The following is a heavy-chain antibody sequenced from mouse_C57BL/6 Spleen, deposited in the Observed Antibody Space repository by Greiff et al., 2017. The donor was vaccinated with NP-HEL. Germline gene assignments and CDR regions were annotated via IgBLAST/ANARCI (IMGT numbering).Heavy chain of an antibody. CDR1: GYTFTSYT. CDR2: INPSSGYT. CDR3: ARLGDFDY. V-gene: IGHV1-4*01. Sequence: VQLQQSGAELARPGASVKMSCKASGYTFTSYTMHWVKQRPGQVLEWIGYINPSSGYTKYNQKFKDKATLTADKSSSTAYMQLSSLTSEDSAVYYCARLGDFDYWGQGTTLTVSS. J-gene: IGHJ2*01.